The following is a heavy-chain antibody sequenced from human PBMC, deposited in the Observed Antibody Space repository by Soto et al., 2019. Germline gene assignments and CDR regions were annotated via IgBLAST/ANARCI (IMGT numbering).Heavy chain of an antibody. CDR1: GFTFSSYA. D-gene: IGHD1-26*01. V-gene: IGHV3-23*01. J-gene: IGHJ6*02. CDR3: AKALPKELLSSSYGIDV. CDR2: ISGSGGST. Sequence: PGGSLRLSCAASGFTFSSYAMSWFRQAPGKGLEWVSAISGSGGSTYYADSVKGRFTISRDNSKNTLYLQMNSLRAEDTAVYYCAKALPKELLSSSYGIDVWGQGTTVTVSS.